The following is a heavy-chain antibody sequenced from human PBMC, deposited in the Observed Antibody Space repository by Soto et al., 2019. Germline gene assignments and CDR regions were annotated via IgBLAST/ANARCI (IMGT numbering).Heavy chain of an antibody. CDR3: ARTLGPRGSASAGSDYRWTLDY. J-gene: IGHJ4*02. Sequence: SETLSLACTVSGGSISSYYWSWIRHPPGKGLEWIGYIYNSGRTNYNPSLKSPVTISVDTSKTQFSLKLSSVTAADTAVYFCARTLGPRGSASAGSDYRWTLDYWGPGTLVT. V-gene: IGHV4-59*08. CDR2: IYNSGRT. D-gene: IGHD3-16*02. CDR1: GGSISSYY.